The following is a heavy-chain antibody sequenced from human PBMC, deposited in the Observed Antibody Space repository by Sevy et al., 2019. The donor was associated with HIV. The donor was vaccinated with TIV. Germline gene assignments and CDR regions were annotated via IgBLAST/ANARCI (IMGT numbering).Heavy chain of an antibody. Sequence: GGSLRLSCAASGFTFSSYSMNWVRQAPGKGLEWVSYISSSSSTIYYADSVKGRFTISRDNAKNSLYLQMNSLRDEDTAVYYCARAGGVSSSSQDYYYYYYGMDVWGQGTTVTVSS. CDR2: ISSSSSTI. D-gene: IGHD6-13*01. CDR1: GFTFSSYS. J-gene: IGHJ6*02. CDR3: ARAGGVSSSSQDYYYYYYGMDV. V-gene: IGHV3-48*02.